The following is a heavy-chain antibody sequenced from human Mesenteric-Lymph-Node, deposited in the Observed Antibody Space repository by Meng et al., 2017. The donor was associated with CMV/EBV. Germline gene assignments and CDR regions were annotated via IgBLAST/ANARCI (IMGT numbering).Heavy chain of an antibody. CDR2: IFPVFGTA. CDR3: ARDAGYGALD. D-gene: IGHD5-12*01. J-gene: IGHJ1*01. V-gene: IGHV1-69*01. Sequence: KVSCKASGGTFSSYAISWVRQAPGQGLEWMGEIFPVFGTANYAQKYQGRVTVTADPSPSTVSLELSSLRSEDTAVYYCARDAGYGALDWGPRTLLPFSS. CDR1: GGTFSSYA.